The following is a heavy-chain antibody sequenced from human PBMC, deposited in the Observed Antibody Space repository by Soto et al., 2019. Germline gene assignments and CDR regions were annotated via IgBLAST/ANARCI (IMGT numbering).Heavy chain of an antibody. CDR1: GFSLSPSGMR. CDR2: IDWDDDK. D-gene: IGHD6-13*01. J-gene: IGHJ6*02. Sequence: SGPPLVNPTQTLTLTCTFSGFSLSPSGMRVRWIRQPPGKALEWLALIDWDDDKYYSTSLKTRLTISKDTSKIQVVLTMTNMDPVDTATYYCARNIAAAGTGYYYGMDVWGQGTTVTVSS. V-gene: IGHV2-70*01. CDR3: ARNIAAAGTGYYYGMDV.